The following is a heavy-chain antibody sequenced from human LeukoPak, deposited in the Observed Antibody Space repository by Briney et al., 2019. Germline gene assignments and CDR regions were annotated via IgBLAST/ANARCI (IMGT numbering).Heavy chain of an antibody. CDR1: GFTFSSYA. Sequence: GGSLRLSCAASGFTFSSYAMHWVRQSLGKGLEWVAVMSYDGFNKYYADCVKGRFTISRDNSKNTLYLQMNSLRAEDTAVYYCAKTKGYSYGYYFDYWGQGTLVTVSS. CDR2: MSYDGFNK. CDR3: AKTKGYSYGYYFDY. J-gene: IGHJ4*02. V-gene: IGHV3-30*18. D-gene: IGHD5-18*01.